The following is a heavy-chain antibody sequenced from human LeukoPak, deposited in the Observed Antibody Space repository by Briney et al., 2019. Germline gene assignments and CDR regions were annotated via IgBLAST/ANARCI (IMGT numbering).Heavy chain of an antibody. CDR1: DDSFSSHY. J-gene: IGHJ3*02. Sequence: SETLSLTCAVSDDSFSSHYWTWIRQPPGRGLEWIGYISYIGSTNYNPSLKSQVTISIDTSKNQFSLKLSSVAAADTAVYYCARDLVTVTKGSDIWGQGTMVTVSS. D-gene: IGHD4-17*01. CDR2: ISYIGST. V-gene: IGHV4-59*11. CDR3: ARDLVTVTKGSDI.